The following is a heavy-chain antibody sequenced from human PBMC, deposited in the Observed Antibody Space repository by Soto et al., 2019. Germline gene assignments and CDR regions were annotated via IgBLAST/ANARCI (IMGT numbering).Heavy chain of an antibody. Sequence: EVQVVESGGGLVQPGGSLRLSCAASGFTFSDHYMDWVRQAPGKGLEWVGRIRNKAKTYTTEYAASVKGRFTISRDDSRNRRYVQMNSLKIEDPDVYYCAREGYRSSWSLDCWGQEAMDTVSS. CDR2: IRNKAKTYTT. CDR3: AREGYRSSWSLDC. CDR1: GFTFSDHY. J-gene: IGHJ4*02. V-gene: IGHV3-72*01. D-gene: IGHD6-13*01.